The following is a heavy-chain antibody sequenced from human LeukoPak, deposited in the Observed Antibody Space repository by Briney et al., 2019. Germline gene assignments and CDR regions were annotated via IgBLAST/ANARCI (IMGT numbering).Heavy chain of an antibody. CDR2: IGTTGTET. Sequence: GGSLRLSCAAPGFTFGSYAMYWVRQAPGKGLEWVSAIGTTGTETFYADSVKGRFTISRDNSKNTLYLQMNSLRAEDTALYYCAKGSVSYYYDSWGQGSQVTVSS. V-gene: IGHV3-23*01. J-gene: IGHJ4*02. CDR1: GFTFGSYA. D-gene: IGHD3-3*01. CDR3: AKGSVSYYYDS.